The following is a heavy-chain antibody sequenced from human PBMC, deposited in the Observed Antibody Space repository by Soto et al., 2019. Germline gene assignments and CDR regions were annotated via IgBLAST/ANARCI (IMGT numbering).Heavy chain of an antibody. Sequence: PGGSLRLSCAASGFTFSSYGMHWVRQAPGKGLEWVAVISYDGSNKYYADSVKGRFTISRDNSKNTLYLQMNSLRAEDTAVYYCAKDLFSIALRGDYGMDVWGQGTTVTVSS. J-gene: IGHJ6*02. CDR1: GFTFSSYG. V-gene: IGHV3-30*18. CDR3: AKDLFSIALRGDYGMDV. D-gene: IGHD3-10*01. CDR2: ISYDGSNK.